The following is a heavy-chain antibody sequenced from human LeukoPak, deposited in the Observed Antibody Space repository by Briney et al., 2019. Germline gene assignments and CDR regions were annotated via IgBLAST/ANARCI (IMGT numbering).Heavy chain of an antibody. V-gene: IGHV3-30*04. J-gene: IGHJ6*03. CDR1: RFTFSSYA. CDR3: ARGDYDFWSGSSKYYYYYMDV. Sequence: GRSLRLSRAVSRFTFSSYAMHWVRQAPGRGLEWVAAISFDGNNQYYADSVKGRFTISRDNSKNTLYLQMNSLRTEDTAVYYCARGDYDFWSGSSKYYYYYMDVWGKGTTVTVSS. CDR2: ISFDGNNQ. D-gene: IGHD3-3*01.